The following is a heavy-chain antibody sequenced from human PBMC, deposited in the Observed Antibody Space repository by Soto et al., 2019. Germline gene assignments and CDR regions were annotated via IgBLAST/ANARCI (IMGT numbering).Heavy chain of an antibody. CDR1: GGTFSSYA. CDR2: IIPIFGTA. V-gene: IGHV1-69*13. J-gene: IGHJ4*02. D-gene: IGHD4-17*01. CDR3: ASHMEGDYSPAFDY. Sequence: SVKVSCKASGGTFSSYAISWVRQAPGQGREWMGGIIPIFGTANYAQKFQGRVTITADESTSTAYMELSSLRSEDTAVYYCASHMEGDYSPAFDYWGQGTLVTVSS.